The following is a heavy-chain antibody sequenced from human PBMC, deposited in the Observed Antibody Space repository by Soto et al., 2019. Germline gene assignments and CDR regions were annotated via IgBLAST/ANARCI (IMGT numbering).Heavy chain of an antibody. CDR2: IHYSGST. J-gene: IGHJ3*02. D-gene: IGHD3-9*01. CDR1: GGSIISGDYY. CDR3: ASLTGRNYESAFDI. V-gene: IGHV4-30-4*01. Sequence: QVQLQESGPGLVKPSQTLSLTCTVSGGSIISGDYYWSWIRQPPGTGLEWIGNIHYSGSTYYNPSIRSRVTISEDTSNNKFSLKLSSMTAADTAVYCCASLTGRNYESAFDIWGQGTTVTCSS.